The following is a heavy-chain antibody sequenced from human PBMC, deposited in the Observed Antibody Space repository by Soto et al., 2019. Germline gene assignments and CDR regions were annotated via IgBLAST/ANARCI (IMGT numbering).Heavy chain of an antibody. CDR1: GFTFSSYA. V-gene: IGHV3-23*01. CDR2: ISYSGDST. Sequence: GGSLRLSCAASGFTFSSYAMSWVRQAPGKGLEWVAVISYSGDSTYYADSVKGRFTISRDNSKNTLYLQMNNLRAEDTAVYYCARYNTGHSDYWGQGTLVTVSS. J-gene: IGHJ4*02. D-gene: IGHD1-20*01. CDR3: ARYNTGHSDY.